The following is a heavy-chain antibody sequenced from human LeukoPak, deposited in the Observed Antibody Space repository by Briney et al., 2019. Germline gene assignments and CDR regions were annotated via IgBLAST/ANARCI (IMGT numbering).Heavy chain of an antibody. J-gene: IGHJ4*02. CDR3: ARDSDTAMVTGPDY. CDR2: INPNSGGT. Sequence: GASVKVSCKASGYTFTGYYTHWVRQAPGQGLEWMGWINPNSGGTNYAQKFQGRVTMTRDTSISTAYMELSRLRSDDTAVYYCARDSDTAMVTGPDYWGQGTLVTVSS. V-gene: IGHV1-2*02. CDR1: GYTFTGYY. D-gene: IGHD5-18*01.